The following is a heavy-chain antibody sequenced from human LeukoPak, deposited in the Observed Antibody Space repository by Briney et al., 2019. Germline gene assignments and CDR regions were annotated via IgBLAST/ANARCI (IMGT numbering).Heavy chain of an antibody. V-gene: IGHV3-20*04. Sequence: GGSLTLSRAASGFTFDDYGMSWARQPPGRGLECFSDINWNGGSTGYADSVKGRFTISRDNAKNSLYLQMNSLRAEDTALYYCARKDWVAAAGTGHYYMDVWGKGTTVTVSS. CDR2: INWNGGST. CDR3: ARKDWVAAAGTGHYYMDV. CDR1: GFTFDDYG. J-gene: IGHJ6*03. D-gene: IGHD6-13*01.